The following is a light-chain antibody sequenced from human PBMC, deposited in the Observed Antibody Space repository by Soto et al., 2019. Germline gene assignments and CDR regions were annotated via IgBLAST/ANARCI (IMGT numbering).Light chain of an antibody. CDR2: KDN. CDR3: QSSDSSGRYPYV. V-gene: IGLV3-25*02. J-gene: IGLJ1*01. Sequence: SSALTQPPSVSLSPGQTAMITCSVDALPKQYAYWYQQKPGQAPVVVICKDNERPSGVPERFSGSSSGTTVTLTISGVQAEDEADYYCQSSDSSGRYPYVFGTGTKV. CDR1: ALPKQY.